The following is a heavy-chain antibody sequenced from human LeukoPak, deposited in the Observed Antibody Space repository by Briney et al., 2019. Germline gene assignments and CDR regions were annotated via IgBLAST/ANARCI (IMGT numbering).Heavy chain of an antibody. Sequence: PSETLSLTCTVSGGSISSGGYYWSWIRQHPGKGLEWIGYIYYSGSTYYNPSLKSRVTISVDTSKNQFSLKLSSVTAADTAVYYCASHSGSYLVFDYWGQGTLVTVSS. CDR1: GGSISSGGYY. V-gene: IGHV4-31*03. CDR3: ASHSGSYLVFDY. CDR2: IYYSGST. J-gene: IGHJ4*02. D-gene: IGHD1-26*01.